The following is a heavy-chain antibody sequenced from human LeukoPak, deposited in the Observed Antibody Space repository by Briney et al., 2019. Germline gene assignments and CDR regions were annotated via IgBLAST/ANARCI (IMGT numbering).Heavy chain of an antibody. CDR3: ARVAGTIYWYYGMDV. Sequence: ASVKVSCKASGYTFTSNGISWVRQAPGQGLEWMGWISAYNGNTNYAQKVQGRVTMTTDTSTSTGYMELRSLRSDDTAVYYCARVAGTIYWYYGMDVWGQGTTVTVPS. CDR2: ISAYNGNT. CDR1: GYTFTSNG. J-gene: IGHJ6*02. D-gene: IGHD1-7*01. V-gene: IGHV1-18*01.